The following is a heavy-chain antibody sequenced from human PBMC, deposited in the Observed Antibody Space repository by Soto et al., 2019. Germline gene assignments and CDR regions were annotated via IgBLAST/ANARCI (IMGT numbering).Heavy chain of an antibody. CDR1: GGSISSYY. J-gene: IGHJ4*02. CDR3: ARDRDYFEY. CDR2: IYYSGST. V-gene: IGHV4-59*01. Sequence: KPSETLSLTCTVSGGSISSYYWSWIRQPPGKGLEWIGYIYYSGSTNYNPSLKSRVTISVDTSKNQFSLKLSSVTAADTAVYYCARDRDYFEYWGQGTLVNVSS.